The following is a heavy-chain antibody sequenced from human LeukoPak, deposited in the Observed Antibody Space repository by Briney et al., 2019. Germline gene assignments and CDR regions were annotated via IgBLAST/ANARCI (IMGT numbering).Heavy chain of an antibody. Sequence: GASVKVSCKASGGTFSSYAISWVRQAPGQGLEWMGRIIPILGIANYAQKFQGRVTITADKSTSTAYMELSSLRSEDTAVYYCARDRDGYNLGMRVRAYFDYWGQGTLVTVSS. J-gene: IGHJ4*02. D-gene: IGHD5-24*01. CDR1: GGTFSSYA. V-gene: IGHV1-69*04. CDR3: ARDRDGYNLGMRVRAYFDY. CDR2: IIPILGIA.